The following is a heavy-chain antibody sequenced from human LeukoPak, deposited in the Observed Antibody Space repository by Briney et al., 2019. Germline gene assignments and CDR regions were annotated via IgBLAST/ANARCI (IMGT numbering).Heavy chain of an antibody. Sequence: ASVKVSCKASGYTFTGYYLHWVRQAPGQGLEWMGCVNPNSGDTNYAQKFQGRVTMTRDTSISTAYMELSRLRSDDTAVYYCARGPHRRTYDRDNWFDPWGQGTLVTVSS. CDR2: VNPNSGDT. D-gene: IGHD3-3*01. CDR3: ARGPHRRTYDRDNWFDP. J-gene: IGHJ5*02. V-gene: IGHV1-2*02. CDR1: GYTFTGYY.